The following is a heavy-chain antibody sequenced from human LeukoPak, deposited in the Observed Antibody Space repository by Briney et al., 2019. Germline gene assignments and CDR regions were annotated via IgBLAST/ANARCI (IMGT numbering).Heavy chain of an antibody. J-gene: IGHJ4*02. CDR3: ARGWSKFDY. V-gene: IGHV3-7*03. CDR1: GLTFSSYW. D-gene: IGHD2-8*02. CDR2: IKQDGSEK. Sequence: PGGSLRLSCAASGLTFSSYWMTWVRQAPRKGLEWVANIKQDGSEKHYVDSVKGRFTISRDNAKNSLYLQMNSLRAEDTAVYYCARGWSKFDYWGQGTLVTVSS.